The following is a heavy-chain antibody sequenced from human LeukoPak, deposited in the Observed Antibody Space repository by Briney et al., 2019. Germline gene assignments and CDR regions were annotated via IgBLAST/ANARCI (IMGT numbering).Heavy chain of an antibody. V-gene: IGHV4-34*01. CDR3: ARDGNWYSSSWFDY. CDR2: INHCGST. D-gene: IGHD6-13*01. CDR1: GGSFSGYY. J-gene: IGHJ4*02. Sequence: PSETLSLTCAVYGGSFSGYYWSWIRQPPGKGLEWIGEINHCGSTNYNPSLKSRVTISVDTSKNQFSLKLSSVTAADTAVYYCARDGNWYSSSWFDYWGQGTLVTVSS.